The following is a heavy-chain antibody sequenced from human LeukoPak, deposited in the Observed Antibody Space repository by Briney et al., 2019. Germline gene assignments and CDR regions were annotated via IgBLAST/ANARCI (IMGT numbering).Heavy chain of an antibody. CDR2: ICSSGSI. CDR3: ARQFEF. J-gene: IGHJ4*02. Sequence: SETLSLTCTVFGGSLSSYYWVWVRQPPGKGLEWIGLICSSGSIKYNPSLKSRLTISLDTSKNQISLKLTSVTAADTAIYYCARQFEFWGQGTLVTVSS. V-gene: IGHV4-59*08. CDR1: GGSLSSYY.